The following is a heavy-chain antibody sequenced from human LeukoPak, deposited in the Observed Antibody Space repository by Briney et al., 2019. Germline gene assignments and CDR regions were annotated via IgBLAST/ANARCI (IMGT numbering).Heavy chain of an antibody. CDR1: GFTFSNYS. Sequence: GGSLRLSCATFGFTFSNYSLNWVRQAPGKGLEWVSSISTTSYYADSVKGRFSISRDNAKNSLYLLLISLRAEDTAVYYCARTRQDYESTLPYSYYCMDVWGKGTTVTVSS. J-gene: IGHJ6*03. D-gene: IGHD3-16*01. V-gene: IGHV3-21*01. CDR2: ISTTS. CDR3: ARTRQDYESTLPYSYYCMDV.